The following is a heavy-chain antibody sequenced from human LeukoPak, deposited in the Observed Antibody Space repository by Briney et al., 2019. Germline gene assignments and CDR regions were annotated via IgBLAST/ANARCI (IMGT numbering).Heavy chain of an antibody. D-gene: IGHD1-26*01. CDR3: TRDSGTYNWFDP. CDR2: IDKKDKGYATAT. J-gene: IGHJ5*02. Sequence: GGSLKLSCAASGFTFSGSAIHWVRQSSGKGLEWVGQIDKKDKGYATATAYAASVKGRFTIYRDDSINTAYLQMKSLKTEDTALYYCTRDSGTYNWFDPWGQGTLVTVSS. V-gene: IGHV3-73*01. CDR1: GFTFSGSA.